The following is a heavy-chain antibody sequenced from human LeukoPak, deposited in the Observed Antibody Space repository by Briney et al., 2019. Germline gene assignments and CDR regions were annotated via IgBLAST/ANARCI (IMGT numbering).Heavy chain of an antibody. J-gene: IGHJ4*02. CDR3: GLDNGELNDYFDY. CDR1: GFTFSSYA. D-gene: IGHD3-10*01. CDR2: ISGSGGST. Sequence: GGSLRLSCAASGFTFSSYAMSWVRQAPGKGLEWVSAISGSGGSTYYADSVKGRFTISRGNSKNTLYLQMNSLRAEDTAVYYCGLDNGELNDYFDYWGQGTLVTVSS. V-gene: IGHV3-23*01.